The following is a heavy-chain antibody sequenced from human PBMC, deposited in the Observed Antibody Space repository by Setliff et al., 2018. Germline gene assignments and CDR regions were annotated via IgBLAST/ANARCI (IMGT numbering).Heavy chain of an antibody. Sequence: KPGGSLRLSCAASGSTFSSYSMNWVRQAPGKGLEWVSSISSSSSYMYYADSVKGRFTISRDNAKNSLYLQMNSLRAEDTAVYYCARGPARREMATIWVDYWGQGTLVTVSS. CDR2: ISSSSSYM. J-gene: IGHJ4*02. V-gene: IGHV3-21*01. CDR1: GSTFSSYS. D-gene: IGHD5-12*01. CDR3: ARGPARREMATIWVDY.